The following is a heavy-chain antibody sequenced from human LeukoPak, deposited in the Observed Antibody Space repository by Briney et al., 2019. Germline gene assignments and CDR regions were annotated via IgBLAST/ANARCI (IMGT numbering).Heavy chain of an antibody. Sequence: VASVKVSCKASGYTFTGYYVHWVRQAPGQGLEWMGWINPNTGGTNYAQKFQGRVTMTRDMSTSTVYMELSSLRSEDTAVYYCAREGGDSGSYYPCDYWGQGTLVTVSS. J-gene: IGHJ4*02. D-gene: IGHD1-26*01. V-gene: IGHV1-2*02. CDR2: INPNTGGT. CDR1: GYTFTGYY. CDR3: AREGGDSGSYYPCDY.